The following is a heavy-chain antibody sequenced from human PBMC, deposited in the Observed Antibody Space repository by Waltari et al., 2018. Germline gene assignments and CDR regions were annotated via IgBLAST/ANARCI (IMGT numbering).Heavy chain of an antibody. J-gene: IGHJ4*02. CDR2: ISSCSSYI. V-gene: IGHV3-21*01. Sequence: EMQLLESGGGLVKPGESLRLSCAASGFIFSRYSLNWVRQAPGKGLEGVAPISSCSSYIYDAYSMRGRFTISRDDANNSVFLQLNGLRVEDTAVYYCARSLRDGSSYPDPIVFDFWGQGNLVTVSS. D-gene: IGHD2-15*01. CDR1: GFIFSRYS. CDR3: ARSLRDGSSYPDPIVFDF.